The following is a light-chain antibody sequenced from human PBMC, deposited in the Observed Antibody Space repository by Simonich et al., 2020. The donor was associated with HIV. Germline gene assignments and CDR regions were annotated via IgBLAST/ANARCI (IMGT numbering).Light chain of an antibody. J-gene: IGKJ1*01. Sequence: EIVMTQSPATLSVSPGEKATLTCRASQSVCSSLAWYQQNPGQAPRLLIYGASTRATDIPARFSGSGSGTEFTLTISSLQSEDFAVYYCQQYNNWPPWTFGQGTKVEIK. CDR1: QSVCSS. CDR2: GAS. V-gene: IGKV3-15*01. CDR3: QQYNNWPPWT.